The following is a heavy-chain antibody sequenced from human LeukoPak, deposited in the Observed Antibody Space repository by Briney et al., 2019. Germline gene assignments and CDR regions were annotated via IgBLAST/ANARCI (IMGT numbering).Heavy chain of an antibody. V-gene: IGHV4-59*13. D-gene: IGHD3-22*01. Sequence: SETLSLTCTVSGGSISSYYWSWIRQPPGKGLEWIGYTYYSGSTNYNPSLKSRVTISVDTSKNQFSLKLSSVTAADTAVYYCARSRYYYDSSGYYPFDYWGQGTLVTVSS. CDR3: ARSRYYYDSSGYYPFDY. CDR1: GGSISSYY. CDR2: TYYSGST. J-gene: IGHJ4*02.